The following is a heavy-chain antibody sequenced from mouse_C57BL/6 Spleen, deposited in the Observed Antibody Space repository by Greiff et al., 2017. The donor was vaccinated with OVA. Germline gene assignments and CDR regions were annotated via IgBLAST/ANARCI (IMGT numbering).Heavy chain of an antibody. CDR2: IYPGDGDT. CDR1: GYAFSSYW. J-gene: IGHJ3*01. Sequence: VQGVESGAELVKPGASVKISCKASGYAFSSYWMNWVKQRPGKGLEWIGQIYPGDGDTNYNGKFKGKATLTADKSSSTAYMQLSRLTSADSAVYFCARPGGSSSWFAYWGQGTLVTVSA. D-gene: IGHD1-1*01. CDR3: ARPGGSSSWFAY. V-gene: IGHV1-80*01.